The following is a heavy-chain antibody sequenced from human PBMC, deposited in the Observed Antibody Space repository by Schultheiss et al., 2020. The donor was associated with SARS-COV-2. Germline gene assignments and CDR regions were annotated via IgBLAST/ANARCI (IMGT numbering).Heavy chain of an antibody. Sequence: GGSLRLSCAASGFTFSSYAMHWVRQAPGKGLEWVALIWYDGSNKYYADSVKGRFTISRDNSYNTVYLQINSLRADDTAVYYCVRDSTRYCTSTNCYAELFDYWGQGTLVTVSS. CDR2: IWYDGSNK. V-gene: IGHV3-33*08. CDR3: VRDSTRYCTSTNCYAELFDY. D-gene: IGHD2-2*01. J-gene: IGHJ4*02. CDR1: GFTFSSYA.